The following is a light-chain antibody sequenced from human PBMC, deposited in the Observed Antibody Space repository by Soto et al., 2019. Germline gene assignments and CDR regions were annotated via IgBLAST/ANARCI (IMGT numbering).Light chain of an antibody. Sequence: EIVLTQSPATLPLSPGERATLSCRASQSVSSYLARYQQKPGQAPRLLIYDASNRATGIPARFSGSGSGTDFTLTISSLEPEDFAVYYCQQRSNWPPRITFGQGTRLEIK. CDR1: QSVSSY. J-gene: IGKJ5*01. CDR3: QQRSNWPPRIT. CDR2: DAS. V-gene: IGKV3-11*01.